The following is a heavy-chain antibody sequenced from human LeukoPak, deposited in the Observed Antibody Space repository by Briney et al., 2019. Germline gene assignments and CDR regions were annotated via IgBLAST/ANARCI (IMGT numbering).Heavy chain of an antibody. Sequence: GGSLRLSCAASGFTFSSYAMHWVRQAPGKGLEWVAVISYDGSNKYYADSVKGRFTISRDNSKNTLYLQMNSLRAEDTAVYYCAKGSWGRLMVRGVIDYWGQGTPVTVSS. D-gene: IGHD3-10*01. J-gene: IGHJ4*02. CDR2: ISYDGSNK. CDR1: GFTFSSYA. CDR3: AKGSWGRLMVRGVIDY. V-gene: IGHV3-30-3*01.